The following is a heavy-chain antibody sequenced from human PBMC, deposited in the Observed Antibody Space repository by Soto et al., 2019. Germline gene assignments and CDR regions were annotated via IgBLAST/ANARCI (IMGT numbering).Heavy chain of an antibody. CDR2: ISGSGGST. Sequence: EVQLLESGGGLVQPGGSLRPSFAASGFTFSSYAMTWVRQAPGKGREWASVISGSGGSTYYADSVKGRFTISRDNSKNTLYLQMNSLRAEDTAVYYCAKAQGGRYWYFDLWGRGTLVTVSS. D-gene: IGHD3-16*01. V-gene: IGHV3-23*01. CDR1: GFTFSSYA. J-gene: IGHJ2*01. CDR3: AKAQGGRYWYFDL.